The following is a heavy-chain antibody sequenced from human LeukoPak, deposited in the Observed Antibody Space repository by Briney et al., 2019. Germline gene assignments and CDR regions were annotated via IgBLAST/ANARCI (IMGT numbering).Heavy chain of an antibody. J-gene: IGHJ4*02. CDR1: GFTFSSYA. Sequence: GGSLRLSCAASGFTFSSYAMSWVRQAPGKGLEWVSAIRGSGGSTYYADSVKGRFTISRDNSKNTLYLQMNSLRAEDTAVYYCAKGTYSGYDVDYWGQGTLVTVSS. CDR3: AKGTYSGYDVDY. CDR2: IRGSGGST. V-gene: IGHV3-23*01. D-gene: IGHD5-12*01.